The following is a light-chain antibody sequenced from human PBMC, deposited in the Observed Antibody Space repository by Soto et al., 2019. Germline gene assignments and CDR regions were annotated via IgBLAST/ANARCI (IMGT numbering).Light chain of an antibody. CDR3: SSYAGSNNHVL. V-gene: IGLV2-8*01. J-gene: IGLJ2*01. CDR1: SSDVGGYNY. CDR2: EVS. Sequence: QSVLTQPPSASGSTGQSVTISCTGTSSDVGGYNYVSWYQQHPGKAPKLMIYEVSKRPSGVPDRFSGSKSGNTASLTVSGLQAEDEADYYCSSYAGSNNHVLFGGGTKLTVL.